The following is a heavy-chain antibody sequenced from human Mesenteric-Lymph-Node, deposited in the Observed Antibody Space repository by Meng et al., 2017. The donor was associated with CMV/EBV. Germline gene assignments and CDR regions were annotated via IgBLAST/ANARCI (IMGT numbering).Heavy chain of an antibody. CDR3: ARGDSNYYFDY. J-gene: IGHJ4*02. V-gene: IGHV1-2*02. Sequence: ASAKVSCKASGYTFTGYYMHWVRQAPGQGLEWMGWINPNSGGTNYAQKFQGRVTMTRDTSTNIVYMEVSSLTSEDTAVYYCARGDSNYYFDYWGQGTLVTVSS. CDR2: INPNSGGT. D-gene: IGHD4-11*01. CDR1: GYTFTGYY.